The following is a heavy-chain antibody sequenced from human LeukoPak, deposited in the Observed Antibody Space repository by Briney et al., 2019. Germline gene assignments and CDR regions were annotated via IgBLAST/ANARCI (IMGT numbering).Heavy chain of an antibody. Sequence: ASVKVSCKASGYTFIDHGFSWVRQAPGQGLEGMGWISAYNGNRKYAQKFQDRVSMTTETSTNTAYMEMRSLKFDDTAVYYCVRVSSASWYLIDYWGQGTLVTVSS. J-gene: IGHJ4*02. CDR2: ISAYNGNR. D-gene: IGHD2-2*01. CDR3: VRVSSASWYLIDY. CDR1: GYTFIDHG. V-gene: IGHV1-18*01.